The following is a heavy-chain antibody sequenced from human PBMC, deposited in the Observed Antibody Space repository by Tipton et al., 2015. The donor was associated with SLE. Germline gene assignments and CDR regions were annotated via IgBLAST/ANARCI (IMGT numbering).Heavy chain of an antibody. V-gene: IGHV3-30-3*01. CDR3: ARGVGDGSGIYDY. D-gene: IGHD3-10*01. J-gene: IGHJ4*02. Sequence: RSLRLSCAASEFTFNSYAMYWVRQAPGKGLEWVSVISYDGSNKYYADSVKGRFTISRDNSKNTLYLQMNSLRSEDASLYYCARGVGDGSGIYDYWGQGTLVTVSS. CDR2: ISYDGSNK. CDR1: EFTFNSYA.